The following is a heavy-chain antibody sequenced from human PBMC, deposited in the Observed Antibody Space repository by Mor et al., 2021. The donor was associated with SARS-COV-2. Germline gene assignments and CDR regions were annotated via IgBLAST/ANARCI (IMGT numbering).Heavy chain of an antibody. CDR3: AKDPKGGYSYGWGAFDI. CDR2: ISNDGSNK. Sequence: GLEWVAVISNDGSNKYYADSVKGRFTISRDTSKNTLYLQMNSLRVEDTAVYYCAKDPKGGYSYGWGAFDIW. D-gene: IGHD5-18*01. V-gene: IGHV3-30-3*02. J-gene: IGHJ3*02.